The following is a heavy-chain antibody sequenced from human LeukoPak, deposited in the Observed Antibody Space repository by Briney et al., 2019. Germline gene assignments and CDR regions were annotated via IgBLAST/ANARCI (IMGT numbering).Heavy chain of an antibody. CDR1: GGSINTYY. V-gene: IGHV4-59*01. CDR3: ARGAVQMGMGERFFDF. CDR2: IYYSGTT. D-gene: IGHD3-16*01. J-gene: IGHJ4*02. Sequence: PSETLSLTCSVSGGSINTYYWTWIRLSPGKGLDWIGYIYYSGTTNYNPSLKSRVSMSVDTSRNQFSLRLSSVTAADTAIYYCARGAVQMGMGERFFDFWGQGTLVTVSS.